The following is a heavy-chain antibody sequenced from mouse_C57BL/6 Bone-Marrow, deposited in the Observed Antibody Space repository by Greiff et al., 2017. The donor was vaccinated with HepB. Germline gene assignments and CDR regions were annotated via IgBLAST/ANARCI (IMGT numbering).Heavy chain of an antibody. CDR3: ARDAYYGSRRDWYFDV. CDR1: GYTFTGYW. V-gene: IGHV1-9*01. J-gene: IGHJ1*03. D-gene: IGHD1-1*01. Sequence: QVQLQQSGAELMKPGASVKLSCKATGYTFTGYWIEWVKQRPGHGLEWIGEILPGSGSTNYNEKFKGKATLTADKSSSTAYMQLSSLTSEDSAVYFCARDAYYGSRRDWYFDVWGTGTTVTVSS. CDR2: ILPGSGST.